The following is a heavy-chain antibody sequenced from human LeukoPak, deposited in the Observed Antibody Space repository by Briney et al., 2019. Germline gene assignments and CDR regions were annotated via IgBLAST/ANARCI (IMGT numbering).Heavy chain of an antibody. D-gene: IGHD5-12*01. Sequence: SETLSLTCTVSGGSVSSGSYYWSWIRQPPGKGLEWIGYIYYSGSTNYNPSLKSRITISVGTSKNQFSLKLSSVTAADTAVYYCARDRYCRDSGCSTPSYGMDVWGQGTTVSVSS. CDR2: IYYSGST. CDR1: GGSVSSGSYY. J-gene: IGHJ6*02. CDR3: ARDRYCRDSGCSTPSYGMDV. V-gene: IGHV4-61*01.